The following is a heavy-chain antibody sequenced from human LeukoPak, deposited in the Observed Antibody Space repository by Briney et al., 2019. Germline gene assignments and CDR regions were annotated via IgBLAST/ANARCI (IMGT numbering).Heavy chain of an antibody. CDR2: TYYRSKWYN. CDR3: ARDGYYYDSSGYYYRDNWFDP. J-gene: IGHJ5*02. V-gene: IGHV6-1*01. CDR1: GDSVSSNSAA. D-gene: IGHD3-22*01. Sequence: SQTLSLTCAISGDSVSSNSAAWNWIRQSPSRGLEWLGRTYYRSKWYNDHAVSVKSRITINPDTSKNQFSLQLNSVTPEDTAVYYCARDGYYYDSSGYYYRDNWFDPWGQGTLVTVSS.